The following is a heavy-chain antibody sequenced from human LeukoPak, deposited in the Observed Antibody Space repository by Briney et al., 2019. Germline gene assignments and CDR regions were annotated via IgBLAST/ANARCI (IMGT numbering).Heavy chain of an antibody. CDR2: ISANGNTI. Sequence: GGSLRLSCAASGFTLSSCAMSWVRQAPGKGLEWVSIISANGNTINYADSVKGRFTISKDNSKNTLYLQMNSLRAEDTAVYYCAPLGYSSSSNFDYWGQGTLVTVSS. D-gene: IGHD6-6*01. CDR1: GFTLSSCA. V-gene: IGHV3-23*01. CDR3: APLGYSSSSNFDY. J-gene: IGHJ4*02.